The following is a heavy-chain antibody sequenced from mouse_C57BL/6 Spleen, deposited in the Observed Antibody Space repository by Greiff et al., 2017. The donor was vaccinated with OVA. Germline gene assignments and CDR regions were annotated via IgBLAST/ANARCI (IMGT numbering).Heavy chain of an antibody. V-gene: IGHV5-9*01. J-gene: IGHJ4*01. CDR2: ISGGGGNT. CDR1: GFTFSSYT. Sequence: DVHLVESGGGLVKPGGSLKLSCAASGFTFSSYTMSWVRQTPEKRLEWVATISGGGGNTYYPDSVKGRFTISRDNAKNTLYLQMSSLRSEDTALYYCARHNDYYAMDYWGQGTSVTVSS. CDR3: ARHNDYYAMDY.